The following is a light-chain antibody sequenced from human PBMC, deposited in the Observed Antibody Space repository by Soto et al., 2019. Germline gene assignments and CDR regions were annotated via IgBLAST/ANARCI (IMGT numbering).Light chain of an antibody. Sequence: EIVMTQSPATLSVSPGERATLSCRASQSVASNLAWYQQKPGQAPRLLIYAASARATGIPARFSGSGSGTEFTLSISSLQSEDFAVYYCQQYNNWPPFTCGQGTRLESK. CDR2: AAS. CDR3: QQYNNWPPFT. CDR1: QSVASN. J-gene: IGKJ5*01. V-gene: IGKV3D-15*01.